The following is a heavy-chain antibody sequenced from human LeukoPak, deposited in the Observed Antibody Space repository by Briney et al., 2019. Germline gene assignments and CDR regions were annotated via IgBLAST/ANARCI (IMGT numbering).Heavy chain of an antibody. D-gene: IGHD3-16*02. CDR2: ISGSGGST. J-gene: IGHJ4*02. CDR1: GFTFSSYA. CDR3: AKSPYYDYVWGSYPPEDY. V-gene: IGHV3-23*01. Sequence: GGSLRLSCAASGFTFSSYAMSWIRHAPGKGLEWVSAISGSGGSTYYADSVKGRFTISRDNSKNTLYLQMNSLRAEDTAVYYCAKSPYYDYVWGSYPPEDYWGQGTLVTVSS.